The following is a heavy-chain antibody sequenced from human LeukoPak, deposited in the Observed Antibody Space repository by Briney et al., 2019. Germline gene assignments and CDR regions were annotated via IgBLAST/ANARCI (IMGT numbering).Heavy chain of an antibody. CDR2: IIPIFGTA. V-gene: IGHV1-69*01. Sequence: ASVKVSCKASGGTFSSYAISWVRQAPGQGLEWMGGIIPIFGTANYAQKFQGRVTITADESTSTAYMELSSLRSEDTAVYYCARGAAAYCSSTSCSYYYMDVWGKGTTVTVSS. J-gene: IGHJ6*03. CDR3: ARGAAAYCSSTSCSYYYMDV. CDR1: GGTFSSYA. D-gene: IGHD2-2*01.